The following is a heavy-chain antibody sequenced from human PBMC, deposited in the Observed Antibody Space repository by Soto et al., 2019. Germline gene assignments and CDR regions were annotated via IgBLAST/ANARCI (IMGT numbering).Heavy chain of an antibody. V-gene: IGHV6-1*01. D-gene: IGHD4-4*01. CDR2: TYYRSRWYH. Sequence: SQXLSLTCATSGDSISSNSAAWNWIRQSPSRGFEWLGRTYYRSRWYHDYAVSVKSRIIINPDTSKNQVSLQLNSVTPDDTAVYYCASYRYDYWGQGTVVTVSS. CDR1: GDSISSNSAA. J-gene: IGHJ4*02. CDR3: ASYRYDY.